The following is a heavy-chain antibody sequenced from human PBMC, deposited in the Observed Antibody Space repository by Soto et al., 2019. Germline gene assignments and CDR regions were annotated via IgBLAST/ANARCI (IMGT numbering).Heavy chain of an antibody. Sequence: SETLSLTCTVSGGSISSGDYYWSWIRQPPGKGLEWIGYIYYSGSTYYNPSLKSRVAISVDTSKNQFSLKLSSVTAADTAVYYCARDRPYYYDAFDIWGQGTMVT. CDR2: IYYSGST. CDR3: ARDRPYYYDAFDI. D-gene: IGHD3-22*01. CDR1: GGSISSGDYY. V-gene: IGHV4-30-4*01. J-gene: IGHJ3*02.